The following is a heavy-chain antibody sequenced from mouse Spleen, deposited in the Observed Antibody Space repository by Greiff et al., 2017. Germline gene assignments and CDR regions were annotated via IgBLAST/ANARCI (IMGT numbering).Heavy chain of an antibody. CDR2: IDPYYGGI. CDR3: ARRSNWAMDY. CDR1: GYSFTGYN. D-gene: IGHD2-5*01. V-gene: IGHV1S135*01. Sequence: EVQLQQSGPELEKPGASVKISCTASGYSFTGYNIDWVKQSYGKSLEWIGNIDPYYGGISYNQKFKGKATLTVDKSSRTAYIQIKSLTSEDSAVYFCARRSNWAMDYWGQGTSVTVSS. J-gene: IGHJ4*01.